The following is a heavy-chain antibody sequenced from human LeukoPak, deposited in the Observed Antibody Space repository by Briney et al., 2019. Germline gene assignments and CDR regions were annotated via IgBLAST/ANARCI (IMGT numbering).Heavy chain of an antibody. CDR2: INPNSGGT. Sequence: ASVKVSFKASGYTFTGYYMHWVRQAPGQGLEWMGWINPNSGGTNYAQKFQGRVTITRDTSISTAYMELSRLRSDDTAVYYCARAHPDIVVVVAAIYYYYYYMDVWGKGTTVTVSS. J-gene: IGHJ6*03. CDR3: ARAHPDIVVVVAAIYYYYYYMDV. CDR1: GYTFTGYY. V-gene: IGHV1-2*02. D-gene: IGHD2-15*01.